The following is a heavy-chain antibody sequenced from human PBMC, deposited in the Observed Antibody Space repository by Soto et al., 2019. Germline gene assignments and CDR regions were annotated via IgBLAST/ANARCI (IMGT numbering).Heavy chain of an antibody. V-gene: IGHV4-30-4*01. J-gene: IGHJ5*02. CDR3: AREWAIAAAGTGWFDP. Sequence: KTSETLSLTCTVSGGSISSGDYYWSWIRQPPGKGLEWIGYIYYSGSTYYNPSLKSRVTISVDTSKNQFSLKLSSVTAADTAVYYCAREWAIAAAGTGWFDPWGQGTLVTVSS. D-gene: IGHD6-13*01. CDR2: IYYSGST. CDR1: GGSISSGDYY.